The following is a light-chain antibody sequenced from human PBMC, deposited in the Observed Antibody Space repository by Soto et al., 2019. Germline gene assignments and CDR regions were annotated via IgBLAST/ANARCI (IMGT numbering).Light chain of an antibody. CDR3: SSKRDSSTLFV. CDR1: SSDVGAYNY. V-gene: IGLV2-14*01. J-gene: IGLJ1*01. Sequence: QSVLTQPASVSGSPGQSITISCTGTSSDVGAYNYVSWYQHHPGKVPKLLIHEVTNRPSGVSDRLSGSKSGNTASLTISGLQAEDEADYYCSSKRDSSTLFVFGTGTKVTVL. CDR2: EVT.